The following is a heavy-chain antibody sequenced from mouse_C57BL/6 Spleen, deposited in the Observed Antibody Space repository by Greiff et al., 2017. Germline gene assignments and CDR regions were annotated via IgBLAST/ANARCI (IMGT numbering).Heavy chain of an antibody. Sequence: EVKLQESGPELVKPGASVKIPCKASGYTFTDYNMDWVKQSHGKSLEWIGDINPNNGGTIYNQKFKGKATLTVDKSSSTAYMELRSLTSEDTAVYYCARPLTGGFAYWGQGTLVTVSA. CDR1: GYTFTDYN. CDR2: INPNNGGT. D-gene: IGHD4-1*01. CDR3: ARPLTGGFAY. J-gene: IGHJ3*01. V-gene: IGHV1-18*01.